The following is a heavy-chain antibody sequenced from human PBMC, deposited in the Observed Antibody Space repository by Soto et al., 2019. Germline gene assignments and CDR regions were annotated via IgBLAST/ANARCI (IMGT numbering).Heavy chain of an antibody. Sequence: SETLSLTCAVYGGSFSGYYWSWIRQPPGKGLEWIGRIYATGTTDYNPSLKSRVMMSVDTSKKQFSLKLRSVTAADTAVYYCVRDGTKTLRDWFDPWGQGISVTV. J-gene: IGHJ5*02. V-gene: IGHV4-59*10. D-gene: IGHD1-1*01. CDR3: VRDGTKTLRDWFDP. CDR1: GGSFSGYY. CDR2: IYATGTT.